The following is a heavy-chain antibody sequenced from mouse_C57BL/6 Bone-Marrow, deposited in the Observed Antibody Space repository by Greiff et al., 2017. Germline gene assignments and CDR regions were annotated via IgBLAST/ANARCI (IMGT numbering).Heavy chain of an antibody. CDR2: IRNKANIHST. Sequence: EVKLQESGGGLVQPGGSLKLSCAASGFTFSDAWMDWVRQSPEKGLEWVAEIRNKANIHSTYYAESVKGRFTISSDDSNSIVYLQMNSLRAEDTGIYYCTRSRFAYWGQGTLVTVSA. V-gene: IGHV6-6*01. CDR3: TRSRFAY. J-gene: IGHJ3*01. CDR1: GFTFSDAW.